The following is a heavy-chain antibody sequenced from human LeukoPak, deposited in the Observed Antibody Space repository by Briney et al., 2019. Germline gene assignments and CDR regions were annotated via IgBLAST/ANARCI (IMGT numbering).Heavy chain of an antibody. Sequence: PGGSLRLSCAASGFTFDDYAMHWVRQAPGKGLEWVSGISWNSGSIGYADSVKGRFTISRDNAKNSLYLQMNSLRAEDTALYYCAKGYCRSTSCPWHHNWFDPWGQGTLVTVSS. J-gene: IGHJ5*02. CDR1: GFTFDDYA. CDR2: ISWNSGSI. CDR3: AKGYCRSTSCPWHHNWFDP. V-gene: IGHV3-9*01. D-gene: IGHD2-2*01.